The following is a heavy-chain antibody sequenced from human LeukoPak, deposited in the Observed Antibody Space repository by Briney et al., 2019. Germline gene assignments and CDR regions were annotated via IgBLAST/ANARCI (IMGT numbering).Heavy chain of an antibody. D-gene: IGHD6-13*01. Sequence: ASVKVSCKASGYTFTSYGISWVRQAPGQGLEWMGWINPNSGGTNYAQKFQGRVTMTRDTSISTAYMELSRLRSDDTAVYYCAREAGSSSWDTRRWFDPWGQGTLVTVSS. CDR1: GYTFTSYG. CDR2: INPNSGGT. J-gene: IGHJ5*02. V-gene: IGHV1-2*02. CDR3: AREAGSSSWDTRRWFDP.